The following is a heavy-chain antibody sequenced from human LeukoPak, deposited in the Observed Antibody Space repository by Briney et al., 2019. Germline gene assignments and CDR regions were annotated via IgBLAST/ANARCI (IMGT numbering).Heavy chain of an antibody. V-gene: IGHV4-39*01. D-gene: IGHD3-22*01. Sequence: PSQTLSLTCTVSGGSISSSSYYWGWIRQPPGKGLEWIGSIYYSGSTNYNPSLKSRVTISVDTSKNQFSLKLSSVTAADTAVYYCARHISPYDSSGPFDYWGQGTLVTVSS. CDR3: ARHISPYDSSGPFDY. CDR2: IYYSGST. CDR1: GGSISSSSYY. J-gene: IGHJ4*02.